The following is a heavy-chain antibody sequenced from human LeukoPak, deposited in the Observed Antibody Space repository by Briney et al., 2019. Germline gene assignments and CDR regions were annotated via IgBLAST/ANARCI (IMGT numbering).Heavy chain of an antibody. D-gene: IGHD3-10*01. CDR2: ISSSSNII. Sequence: GGSLRLSCAASGFTFSNYNMNWVRQPPGKGLQWVSYISSSSNIIYYADSVKGRLTISRDNAKNSLFLQMNSLRAEDTAVYYCARDFAREFTIDYWGQGTLVTVSS. V-gene: IGHV3-48*01. CDR3: ARDFAREFTIDY. CDR1: GFTFSNYN. J-gene: IGHJ4*02.